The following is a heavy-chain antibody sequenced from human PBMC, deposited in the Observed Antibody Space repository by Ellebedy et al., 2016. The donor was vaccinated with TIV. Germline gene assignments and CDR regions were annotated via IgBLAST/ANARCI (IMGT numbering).Heavy chain of an antibody. Sequence: GESLKISCAASGFTFSNYWMSWVRQTPGKGLEWVANIKQDGSEVYYVDSVKGRFTISRDNAKNSLGLQMNSLRAEETGVYFCARDKIVGATYFDFWGQGNLVTVSS. D-gene: IGHD1-26*01. CDR3: ARDKIVGATYFDF. CDR2: IKQDGSEV. CDR1: GFTFSNYW. J-gene: IGHJ4*02. V-gene: IGHV3-7*01.